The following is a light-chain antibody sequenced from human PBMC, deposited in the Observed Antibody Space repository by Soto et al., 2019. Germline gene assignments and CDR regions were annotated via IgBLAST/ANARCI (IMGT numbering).Light chain of an antibody. Sequence: QSALTQPASVSGSPGQSITISCTGSSSDVGDYNYVAWYQQHPDKAPKLMIFDVSSRPSGVSNLFSGSKSGSTASLTISGLQAEDEADYFCSSYSSSGTLYVFGTGTKVTVL. V-gene: IGLV2-14*03. CDR2: DVS. CDR1: SSDVGDYNY. CDR3: SSYSSSGTLYV. J-gene: IGLJ1*01.